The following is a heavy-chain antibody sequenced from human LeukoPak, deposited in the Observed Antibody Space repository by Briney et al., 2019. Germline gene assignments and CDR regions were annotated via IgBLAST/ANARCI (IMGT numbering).Heavy chain of an antibody. CDR3: ARDGPRAQQWLVRTGYYGMDV. D-gene: IGHD6-19*01. CDR1: GFTFSSYS. Sequence: GGSLRLSCAASGFTFSSYSMNWVRQAPGKGLEWVSSISSSSSYIYYADPVKGRFTISRDNAKNSLYLQMNSLRAEDTAVYYCARDGPRAQQWLVRTGYYGMDVWGQGTTVTVSS. J-gene: IGHJ6*02. V-gene: IGHV3-21*01. CDR2: ISSSSSYI.